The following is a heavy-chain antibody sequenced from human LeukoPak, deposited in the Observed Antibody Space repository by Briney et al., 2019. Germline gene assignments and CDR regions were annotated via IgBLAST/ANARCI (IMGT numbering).Heavy chain of an antibody. CDR2: IYYSGST. CDR1: GGSISSGGYY. J-gene: IGHJ4*02. Sequence: PSETLSLTCTVSGGSISSGGYYWSWIRHHPGKGLEWNGYIYYSGSTYYNPSLKSRVTISVDTSKNQFSLKLSSVTAADTAVYYCARSLEHPRAGFGVVTPYFFDYWGQGTLVTVSS. D-gene: IGHD3-3*01. CDR3: ARSLEHPRAGFGVVTPYFFDY. V-gene: IGHV4-31*03.